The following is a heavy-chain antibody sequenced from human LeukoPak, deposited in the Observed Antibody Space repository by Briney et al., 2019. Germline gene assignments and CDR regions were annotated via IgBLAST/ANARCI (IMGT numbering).Heavy chain of an antibody. CDR1: GFTFSSYA. D-gene: IGHD2-15*01. V-gene: IGHV3-23*01. CDR3: AKFRGYCSGGSCSFDY. CDR2: ISGSGGST. Sequence: GGSLRLSCAASGFTFSSYAMSWVRQAPGKGLEWVSAISGSGGSTYYADSVKGRFTIPRDNSKNTLYLQMNSLRAEDTAVYYCAKFRGYCSGGSCSFDYWGQGTLVTVSS. J-gene: IGHJ4*02.